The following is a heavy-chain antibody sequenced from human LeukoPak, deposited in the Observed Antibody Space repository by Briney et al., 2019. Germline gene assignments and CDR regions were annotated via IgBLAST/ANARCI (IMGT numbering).Heavy chain of an antibody. CDR1: GGSISSYY. Sequence: SETLSLTCTVSGGSISSYYWSWIRQPPGKGLEWIGYIYYSGSTNYNPSLKSRVTISVDTSKNQFSLKLSSVTAADTAVYYCGRDKTKWDYWGQGTLVTVSS. CDR3: GRDKTKWDY. J-gene: IGHJ4*02. D-gene: IGHD2-8*01. CDR2: IYYSGST. V-gene: IGHV4-59*12.